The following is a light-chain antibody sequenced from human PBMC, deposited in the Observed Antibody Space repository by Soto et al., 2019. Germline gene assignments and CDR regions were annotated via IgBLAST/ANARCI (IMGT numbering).Light chain of an antibody. CDR1: NSNIGAGYD. CDR2: GNS. V-gene: IGLV1-40*01. Sequence: QSALTQPPSVSGAPGQRVTISCTGYNSNIGAGYDVHWYQQLPGTAPKLLIYGNSNRPSGVPDRFSASKSGTSASLAITGLQAEDEADYYCQSYDSSLSGWVFGGGTKLTVL. CDR3: QSYDSSLSGWV. J-gene: IGLJ3*02.